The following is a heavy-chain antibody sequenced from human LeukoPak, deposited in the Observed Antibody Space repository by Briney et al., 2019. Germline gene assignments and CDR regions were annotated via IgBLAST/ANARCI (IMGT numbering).Heavy chain of an antibody. CDR1: GGPISSYY. Sequence: PSETLSLTCTVSGGPISSYYWSWIRQPPGKGLEWIGYIYYSGSTNYNPSLKSRVTISVDTSKNQFSLKLSSVTAAETAVYYCASEAMTYNDIHCWGQGTLVTVSS. D-gene: IGHD3-9*01. V-gene: IGHV4-59*01. CDR2: IYYSGST. CDR3: ASEAMTYNDIHC. J-gene: IGHJ4*02.